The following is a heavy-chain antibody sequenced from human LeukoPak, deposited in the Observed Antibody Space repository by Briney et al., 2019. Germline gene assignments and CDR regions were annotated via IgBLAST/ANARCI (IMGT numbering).Heavy chain of an antibody. CDR3: AKDLKFNYVWEAGF. D-gene: IGHD3-16*01. CDR1: GFTVSSNY. CDR2: IYSGGST. J-gene: IGHJ4*02. Sequence: PGGSLRLSCAASGFTVSSNYMSWVRQAPGKGLEWVSVIYSGGSTYYADSVKGRFTISRDNSKNTLYLQMNSLRVEDTAVYYCAKDLKFNYVWEAGFWGQGTLVTVSS. V-gene: IGHV3-53*01.